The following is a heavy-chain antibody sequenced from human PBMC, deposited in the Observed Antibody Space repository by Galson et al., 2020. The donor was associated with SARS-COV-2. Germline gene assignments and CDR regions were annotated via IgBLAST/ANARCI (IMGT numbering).Heavy chain of an antibody. J-gene: IGHJ4*02. Sequence: SETLSLTCTVSGGSISSGDYYWSWIRQPPGKGLEWIGYIYYSGSTYYNPSLKSRVTISVDTSKNQFSLKLSSVTAADTAVYYCARDRAPFMGRGIWGQGTLVTVSS. CDR3: ARDRAPFMGRGI. CDR1: GGSISSGDYY. D-gene: IGHD3-3*02. V-gene: IGHV4-30-4*01. CDR2: IYYSGST.